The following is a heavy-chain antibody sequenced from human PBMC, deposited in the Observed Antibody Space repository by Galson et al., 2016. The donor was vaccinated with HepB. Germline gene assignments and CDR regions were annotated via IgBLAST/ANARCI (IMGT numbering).Heavy chain of an antibody. CDR2: IKQDSRTI. D-gene: IGHD3-10*01. CDR3: ARVGASTWAKDIDY. V-gene: IGHV3-7*01. J-gene: IGHJ4*02. CDR1: GFTFSNHW. Sequence: SLRLSCAASGFTFSNHWMSWVRQAPGKGLEWVATIKQDSRTIHYMDSVKGRFTISRDNAKNSLYLQMDDLRAEDTALYYCARVGASTWAKDIDYWGQGTLVTVSS.